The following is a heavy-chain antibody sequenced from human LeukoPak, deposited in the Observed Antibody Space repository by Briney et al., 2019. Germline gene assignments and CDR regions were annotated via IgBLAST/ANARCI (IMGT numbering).Heavy chain of an antibody. Sequence: GGSLRLSCAASGFTFSTYSMNWVRQAPGKGLEWVSSISSNFSYIHYAASVKGRFTISRDNAKNSLYLQMSSLRAEDTAVYYCARGESITIFGVVQTSWAFDIWGQGTMVTVSS. CDR1: GFTFSTYS. CDR3: ARGESITIFGVVQTSWAFDI. J-gene: IGHJ3*02. D-gene: IGHD3-3*01. V-gene: IGHV3-21*01. CDR2: ISSNFSYI.